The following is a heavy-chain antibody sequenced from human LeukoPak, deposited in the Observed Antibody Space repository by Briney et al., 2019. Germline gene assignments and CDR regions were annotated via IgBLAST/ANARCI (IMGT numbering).Heavy chain of an antibody. J-gene: IGHJ5*02. CDR2: ISGSGGST. Sequence: GGSLRLSCAASGFTFSSYAMSWVRQAPGKGLECVSAISGSGGSTYYADSVKGRFTISRDNSKNTLYLQMNSLRAEDTAVYYCAKAEKSIAAAGVDWFDPWGQGTLVTVSS. CDR1: GFTFSSYA. CDR3: AKAEKSIAAAGVDWFDP. V-gene: IGHV3-23*01. D-gene: IGHD6-13*01.